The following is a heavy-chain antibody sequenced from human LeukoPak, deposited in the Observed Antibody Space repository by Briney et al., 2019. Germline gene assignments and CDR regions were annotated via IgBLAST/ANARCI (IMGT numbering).Heavy chain of an antibody. Sequence: GGSLRLSCAASGFTFSSYEMNWVRQAPGKGLEWVSYISSSGSTIYYADSVKGRFTISRDNAKNSLYLQMNSLRAEDTAVYYCAREGGYSSSWYDAPNWFDPWGQGTLVTASS. CDR3: AREGGYSSSWYDAPNWFDP. V-gene: IGHV3-48*03. D-gene: IGHD6-13*01. CDR1: GFTFSSYE. J-gene: IGHJ5*02. CDR2: ISSSGSTI.